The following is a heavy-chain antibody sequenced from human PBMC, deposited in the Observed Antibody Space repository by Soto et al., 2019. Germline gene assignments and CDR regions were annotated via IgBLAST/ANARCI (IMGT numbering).Heavy chain of an antibody. V-gene: IGHV1-8*01. CDR1: GYTFTSYD. CDR3: AILKGSNGMDV. J-gene: IGHJ6*02. CDR2: MNPNSGNT. Sequence: QVQLVQSGAEVKKPGASVKVSCKASGYTFTSYDINWVRQATGKGLEWMGWMNPNSGNTGYAQKFQGRVTMTRTTSISTAYMGLSSLRSEYTAVYYCAILKGSNGMDVWGQGTTVTVSS. D-gene: IGHD3-10*01.